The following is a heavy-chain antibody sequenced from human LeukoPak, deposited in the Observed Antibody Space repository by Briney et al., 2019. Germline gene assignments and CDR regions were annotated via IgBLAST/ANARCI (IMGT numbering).Heavy chain of an antibody. V-gene: IGHV4-30-2*01. D-gene: IGHD4-17*01. CDR1: GGSISSGGYY. Sequence: TLSLTCTVSGGSISSGGYYWSWIRQPPGKGLEWIGYIYHSGSTYYNPSLKSRVTISVDRSKNQFSLKLSSVTAADTAVYYCAKDQLTTVTTGMHFDLWGRGTLVTVSS. CDR2: IYHSGST. CDR3: AKDQLTTVTTGMHFDL. J-gene: IGHJ2*01.